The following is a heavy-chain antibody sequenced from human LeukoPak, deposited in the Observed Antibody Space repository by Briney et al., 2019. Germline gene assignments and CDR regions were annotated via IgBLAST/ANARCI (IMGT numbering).Heavy chain of an antibody. CDR3: ARVVLGDYGNYYYYMDV. CDR2: IIPIFGTA. CDR1: GGTFSSYA. D-gene: IGHD4-17*01. Sequence: GSSVKVSCKASGGTFSSYAISWVRQAPGQGLEWMGRIIPIFGTANYAQKLQGRVTMTTDTSTSTAYMELRSLRSDDTAVYYCARVVLGDYGNYYYYMDVWGKGTTVTVSS. V-gene: IGHV1-69*05. J-gene: IGHJ6*03.